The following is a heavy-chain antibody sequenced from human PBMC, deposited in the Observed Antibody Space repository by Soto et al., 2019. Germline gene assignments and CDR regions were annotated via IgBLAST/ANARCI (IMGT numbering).Heavy chain of an antibody. CDR2: TYYRSRWYN. J-gene: IGHJ6*03. V-gene: IGHV6-1*01. CDR1: GDIVSSNSAA. Sequence: AQTLSLPCAISGDIVSSNSAAWNWIRQSPSRGHECLGRTYYRSRWYNEYAVSVKSRKAVDPDTSKNQSSLHLNSGTAGVSAVYYCAGTTSRHWYYMDVWDKGTTVTGSS. D-gene: IGHD1-7*01. CDR3: AGTTSRHWYYMDV.